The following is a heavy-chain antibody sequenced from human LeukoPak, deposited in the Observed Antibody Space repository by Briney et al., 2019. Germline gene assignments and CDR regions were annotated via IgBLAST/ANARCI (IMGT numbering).Heavy chain of an antibody. V-gene: IGHV3-48*01. D-gene: IGHD4-23*01. Sequence: GGSLRLSCAASGGFTFSSSDMNWVRQAPGKGLEWVSYISSSSSTVYYADSVKGRSTISRDNAKNSLYLQMNSLRADDTAVYYCATMGTHNDYWGQGTLVTVSS. CDR3: ATMGTHNDY. J-gene: IGHJ4*02. CDR1: GGFTFSSSD. CDR2: ISSSSSTV.